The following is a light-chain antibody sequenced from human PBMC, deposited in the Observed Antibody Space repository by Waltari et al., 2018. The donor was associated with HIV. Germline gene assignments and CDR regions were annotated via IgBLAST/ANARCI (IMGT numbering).Light chain of an antibody. Sequence: QSVLTQPHSASGTPGQRVILSCSGSNSNVGSDVVNWYQQLPGPAPKLLIYGDNERPSGVPDRFSGSKSGASASLAISDLQSEDEAEYYCAAWDARLNEYLFGTGTKVTVL. CDR2: GDN. CDR1: NSNVGSDV. J-gene: IGLJ1*01. CDR3: AAWDARLNEYL. V-gene: IGLV1-44*01.